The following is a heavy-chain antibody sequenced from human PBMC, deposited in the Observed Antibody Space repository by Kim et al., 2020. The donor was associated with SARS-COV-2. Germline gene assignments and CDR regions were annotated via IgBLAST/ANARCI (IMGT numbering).Heavy chain of an antibody. CDR3: ARDFRNVVVVAAKLEMGY. J-gene: IGHJ4*02. CDR2: IIPIFGTA. CDR1: GGTFSSYA. Sequence: SVKVSCKASGGTFSSYAISWVRQAPGQGLEWMGGIIPIFGTANYAQKFQGRVTITADESTSTAYMELSSLRSEDTAVYYCARDFRNVVVVAAKLEMGYWGQGTLVTVSS. D-gene: IGHD2-15*01. V-gene: IGHV1-69*13.